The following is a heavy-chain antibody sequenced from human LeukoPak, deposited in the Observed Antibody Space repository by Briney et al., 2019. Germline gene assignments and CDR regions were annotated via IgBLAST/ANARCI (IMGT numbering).Heavy chain of an antibody. CDR2: ISSSGSTI. Sequence: GGSLRLSCAASGFTFSDYYMSWIRQAPGKGLEWVSYISSSGSTIYYADSVKGRFTISRDNAKNSLYLQMNSLRAEDTAVYYCARANYDILTGYYFAVATRTLDYWGQGTLVTVSS. D-gene: IGHD3-9*01. J-gene: IGHJ4*02. CDR3: ARANYDILTGYYFAVATRTLDY. V-gene: IGHV3-11*04. CDR1: GFTFSDYY.